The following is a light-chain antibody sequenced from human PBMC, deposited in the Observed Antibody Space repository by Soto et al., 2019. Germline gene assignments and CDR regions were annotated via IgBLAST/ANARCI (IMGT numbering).Light chain of an antibody. Sequence: EIMMTQSPVTLSVSPGERATLSCRASQSVNSNLAWYQQKPGQAPRLLIYGASTRATGIPDRFSGSGSGTDFTLTISRLEPEDFAVYYCQQYGSSPALTFGGGTKV. CDR3: QQYGSSPALT. J-gene: IGKJ4*01. CDR1: QSVNSN. V-gene: IGKV3-20*01. CDR2: GAS.